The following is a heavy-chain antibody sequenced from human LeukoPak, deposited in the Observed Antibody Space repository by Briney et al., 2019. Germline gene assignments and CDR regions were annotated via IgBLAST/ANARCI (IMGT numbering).Heavy chain of an antibody. Sequence: GGSLRLSCAASGFNFSNYWMSWVRQAPGKGLGWVANIKHDGSEKYYVDSVKGRFTISRDNAKNSLYLQMNRLRAEDTAVYYCARDESYSSDYWGQGTLVTVSS. D-gene: IGHD6-13*01. CDR3: ARDESYSSDY. J-gene: IGHJ4*02. V-gene: IGHV3-7*05. CDR1: GFNFSNYW. CDR2: IKHDGSEK.